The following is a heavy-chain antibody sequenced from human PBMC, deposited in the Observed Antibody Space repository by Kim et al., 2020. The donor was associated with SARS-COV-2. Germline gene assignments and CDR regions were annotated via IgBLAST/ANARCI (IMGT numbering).Heavy chain of an antibody. J-gene: IGHJ4*02. CDR3: AHRPGTITLGYFDS. D-gene: IGHD3-10*01. V-gene: IGHV2-5*01. Sequence: YSPSLKSRLTITKDTSKNQVVLTMTNMDPVDTATYYCAHRPGTITLGYFDSWGQGTLVTVSS.